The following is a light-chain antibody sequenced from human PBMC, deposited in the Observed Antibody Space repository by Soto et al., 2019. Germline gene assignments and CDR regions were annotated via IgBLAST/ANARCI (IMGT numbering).Light chain of an antibody. J-gene: IGKJ2*01. CDR2: EVY. V-gene: IGKV1-5*03. Sequence: DIQMTQSPSTLSASPGDRVMMTCRASRDIHTWLAWYQQKPGKAPELLIFEVYKLKSGVPSRFSGSESEIDFPPTINGLQPDDFATYYCQQYHSVPYTFGQGTKLEI. CDR3: QQYHSVPYT. CDR1: RDIHTW.